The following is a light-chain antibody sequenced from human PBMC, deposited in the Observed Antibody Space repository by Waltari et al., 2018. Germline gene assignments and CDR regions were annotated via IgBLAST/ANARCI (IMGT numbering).Light chain of an antibody. CDR3: SSQTLDGLVL. V-gene: IGLV2-14*03. J-gene: IGLJ2*01. CDR2: DVT. Sequence: QSALTQPASVSGSPGQSITISCSGVGSAVGASDSVSWHQHHPGKAPQVIIYDVTNRPSGVSDRLSASKQANTASLTISRLQPEDEADYYCSSQTLDGLVLFGGGTRLTVL. CDR1: GSAVGASDS.